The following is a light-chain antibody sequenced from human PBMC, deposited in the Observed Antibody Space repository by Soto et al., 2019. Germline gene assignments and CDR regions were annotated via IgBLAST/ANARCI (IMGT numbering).Light chain of an antibody. Sequence: EIVLTQSPATLSLSPGERATLSCRASQSVSGYLAWYQQKPGQAPRLLIYGASSRATGIPDRFSGSGSGTDFTLTISRLEPEDFAVYYCQQYGSSSTWTFGQGTKVDIK. CDR1: QSVSGY. J-gene: IGKJ1*01. CDR2: GAS. CDR3: QQYGSSSTWT. V-gene: IGKV3-20*01.